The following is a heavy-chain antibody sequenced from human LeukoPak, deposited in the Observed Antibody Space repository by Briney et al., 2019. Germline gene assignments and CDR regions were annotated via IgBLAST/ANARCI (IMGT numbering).Heavy chain of an antibody. CDR3: ARSAEGSSWAEFDY. Sequence: ASVKVSCKASGYTFTGYYMHWVRQAPGQGLEWMGWINPNSGGTNYAQKFQGRVTMTRDTSISTAYMELSRLRSDDAAVYYCARSAEGSSWAEFDYWGQGTLATVSS. D-gene: IGHD6-13*01. J-gene: IGHJ4*02. V-gene: IGHV1-2*02. CDR2: INPNSGGT. CDR1: GYTFTGYY.